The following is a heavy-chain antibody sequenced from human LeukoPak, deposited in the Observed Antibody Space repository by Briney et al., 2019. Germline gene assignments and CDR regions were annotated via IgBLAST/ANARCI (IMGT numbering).Heavy chain of an antibody. V-gene: IGHV1-69*13. CDR3: ARVLLEWLLIDY. CDR2: IIPIFGTA. J-gene: IGHJ4*02. D-gene: IGHD3-3*01. CDR1: GGTFSSYA. Sequence: AASVKVSCKASGGTFSSYAISWVRQAPGQGLEWTGGIIPIFGTANYAQKFQGRVTITADESTSTAYMELSSLRSEDTAVYYCARVLLEWLLIDYWGQGTLVTVSS.